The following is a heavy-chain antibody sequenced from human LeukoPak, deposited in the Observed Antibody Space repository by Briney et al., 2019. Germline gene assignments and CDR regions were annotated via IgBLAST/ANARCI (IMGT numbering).Heavy chain of an antibody. CDR2: ISSSSTHI. CDR1: GYTLSSYS. V-gene: IGHV3-21*01. D-gene: IGHD6-6*01. CDR3: ARSEHSSSSFDY. J-gene: IGHJ4*02. Sequence: GGSLRLSCTASGYTLSSYSMNWVRQARGKGLEWVSYISSSSTHIYYADSVKGRFTISRDNVRNSLYLQMSSLRAGDTAIYYCARSEHSSSSFDYWGQGTLVTVSS.